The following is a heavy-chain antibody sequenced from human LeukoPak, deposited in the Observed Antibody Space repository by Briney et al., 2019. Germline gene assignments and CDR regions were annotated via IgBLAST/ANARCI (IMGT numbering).Heavy chain of an antibody. CDR2: IYHSGST. J-gene: IGHJ4*02. CDR1: GYSISSAFH. D-gene: IGHD4-17*01. V-gene: IGHV4-38-2*02. Sequence: SETLSLTCNVSGYSISSAFHWGWIRQPPGKGLEWIGSIYHSGSTYYNPSLTSRVTISVDTSKNQFSLKLSSVTAADTAAYYCARVGYGDFYWGQGTLVTVSS. CDR3: ARVGYGDFY.